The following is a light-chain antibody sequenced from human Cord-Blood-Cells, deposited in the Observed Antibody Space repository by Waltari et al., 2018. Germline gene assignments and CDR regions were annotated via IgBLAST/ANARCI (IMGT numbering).Light chain of an antibody. Sequence: QSVLTQPPSVSGAPGQRVTISCTGSSSHIRAGYEVHWYQQLPGTAPKLLIYGNSNRPSGVPDRFSGSKSGTSASLAITGLQAEDEADYYCQSYDSSLSGSYVFGTGTKVTVL. CDR1: SSHIRAGYE. V-gene: IGLV1-40*01. J-gene: IGLJ1*01. CDR2: GNS. CDR3: QSYDSSLSGSYV.